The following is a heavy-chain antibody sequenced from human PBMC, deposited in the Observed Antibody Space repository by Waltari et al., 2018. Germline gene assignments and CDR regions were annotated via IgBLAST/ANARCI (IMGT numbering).Heavy chain of an antibody. D-gene: IGHD3-3*01. CDR2: ISWKSGSI. CDR3: AKDIHRTIFGAMDV. J-gene: IGHJ6*03. V-gene: IGHV3-9*03. CDR1: GFTFDDYA. Sequence: EVQLVESGGGLVQPGRSLRLSCAASGFTFDDYAMHWVRQAPGKGLEWVSGISWKSGSIGYADSVKGRFTISRDNAKNSLYLQMNSLRAEDMALYYCAKDIHRTIFGAMDVWGKGTTVTISS.